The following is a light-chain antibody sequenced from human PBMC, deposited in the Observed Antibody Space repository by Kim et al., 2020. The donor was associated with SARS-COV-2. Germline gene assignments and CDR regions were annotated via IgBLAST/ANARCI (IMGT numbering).Light chain of an antibody. CDR3: QVWDTSSDHHYV. J-gene: IGLJ1*01. CDR2: FDS. V-gene: IGLV3-21*04. Sequence: PGKTARSTCVGNNIGSKSVHWYRQKTGQAPVVVMCFDSDRPSGIPERFSGSNSGNTATLTISGVEAGDEADYYCQVWDTSSDHHYVFGTGTKVTVL. CDR1: NIGSKS.